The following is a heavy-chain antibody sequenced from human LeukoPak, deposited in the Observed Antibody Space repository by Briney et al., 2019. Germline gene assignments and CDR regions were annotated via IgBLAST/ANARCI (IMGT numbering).Heavy chain of an antibody. CDR1: GLTFSRFA. CDR3: AKGHSAHGTGFDY. Sequence: QPGGSLRLSCAVSGLTFSRFAMSWVRQAPGTGLESVSAISNSGDTTYYADSVKGRFTISRDNLKNTLYVQMNSLRVEDTAVYYCAKGHSAHGTGFDYWGQGTLVIVSS. J-gene: IGHJ4*02. D-gene: IGHD1-1*01. V-gene: IGHV3-23*01. CDR2: ISNSGDTT.